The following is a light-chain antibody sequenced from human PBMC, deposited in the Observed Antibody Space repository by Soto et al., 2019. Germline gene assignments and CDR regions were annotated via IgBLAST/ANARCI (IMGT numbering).Light chain of an antibody. Sequence: DVRMTQSPSSLSASVGDTITITCRASRTINTYLNWFQQKPGEPPRLLIYGASTLHDGVPSRFSGSGSGADFTLTISGLQPDDSAVYYCQQYHDSPMNTFGQGTKLQIK. J-gene: IGKJ2*01. CDR1: RTINTY. CDR2: GAS. V-gene: IGKV1-39*01. CDR3: QQYHDSPMNT.